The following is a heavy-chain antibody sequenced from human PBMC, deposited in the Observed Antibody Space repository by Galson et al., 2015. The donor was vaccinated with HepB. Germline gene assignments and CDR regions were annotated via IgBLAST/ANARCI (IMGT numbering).Heavy chain of an antibody. CDR2: IWYDRSNK. V-gene: IGHV3-33*08. CDR1: GFTFSSYG. J-gene: IGHJ4*02. CDR3: ARELARAWRSSSWYSSPDY. Sequence: SLRLSCAASGFTFSSYGTHWVRQAPGKGLEWVAVIWYDRSNKYYADYVKGRFTISRDNSKNTLYLQMNSLRAEDTAVYYCARELARAWRSSSWYSSPDYWGQGTLVTVSS. D-gene: IGHD6-13*01.